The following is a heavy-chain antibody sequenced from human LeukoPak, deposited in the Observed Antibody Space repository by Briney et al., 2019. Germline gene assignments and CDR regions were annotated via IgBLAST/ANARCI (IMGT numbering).Heavy chain of an antibody. J-gene: IGHJ4*02. CDR2: INPHTGGT. CDR3: ARPYCSGGSCHDYFDY. Sequence: ASVKVSCKASGYTFTGYYMHWVRQAPGQGLERMGWINPHTGGTNYAQKFQGRVTMTRDTSISTAYMELSGLTSDDTAVYYCARPYCSGGSCHDYFDYWGQGTLVTVSS. D-gene: IGHD2-15*01. CDR1: GYTFTGYY. V-gene: IGHV1-2*02.